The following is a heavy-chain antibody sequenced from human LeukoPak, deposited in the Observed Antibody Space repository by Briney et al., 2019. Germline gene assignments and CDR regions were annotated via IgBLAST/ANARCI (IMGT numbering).Heavy chain of an antibody. J-gene: IGHJ4*02. CDR1: GFTFSTYN. CDR2: TSTSSNYI. CDR3: ARVHYGDYVDY. V-gene: IGHV3-21*01. D-gene: IGHD4-17*01. Sequence: GSLRLSCAASGFTFSTYNMNWVRQAPGKGLEWVSSTSTSSNYISYADSVKGRFTISRDNAKNSLYLQMNSLRAEDTAVYYCARVHYGDYVDYWGQGTLVTVSS.